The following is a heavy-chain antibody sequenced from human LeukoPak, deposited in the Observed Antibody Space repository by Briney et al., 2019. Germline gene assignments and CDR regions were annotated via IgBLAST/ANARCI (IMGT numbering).Heavy chain of an antibody. D-gene: IGHD6-13*01. V-gene: IGHV1-2*02. Sequence: ASVKVSCKASGYTFTGYYMHWVRQAPGQGLEWMGWINPNSGGTNYAQKFQGRVTISVDTSKNQFSLKLSSVTAADTAVYYCARGPPPPYSSSWYPRLRIHYFDYWGQGTLVTVSS. J-gene: IGHJ4*02. CDR1: GYTFTGYY. CDR3: ARGPPPPYSSSWYPRLRIHYFDY. CDR2: INPNSGGT.